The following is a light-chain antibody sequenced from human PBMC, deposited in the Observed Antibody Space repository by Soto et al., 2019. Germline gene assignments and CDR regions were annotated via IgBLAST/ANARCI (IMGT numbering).Light chain of an antibody. CDR3: QQYKSYPWT. CDR2: DSS. V-gene: IGKV1-5*01. Sequence: DIQMTQSPSTLSASVGDGVTITCRASQTISGWLAWYQQRPGKAPKLLISDSSSLRSGVPSRFSGSGSGTAFTLTISSLQPDDFGSYYCQQYKSYPWTFGHGTTVEV. J-gene: IGKJ1*01. CDR1: QTISGW.